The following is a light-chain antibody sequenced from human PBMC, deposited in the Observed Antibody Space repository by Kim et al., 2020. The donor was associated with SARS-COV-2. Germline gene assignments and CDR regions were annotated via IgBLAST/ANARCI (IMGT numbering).Light chain of an antibody. CDR2: QAS. CDR1: NLGVKY. V-gene: IGLV3-1*01. CDR3: QAWDSSTAV. Sequence: VPPGQTARITCSGNNLGVKYSCWYQQKPGQSPVLVIYQASKRPSGIPERFSGSNSGNTATLTISGTQAMDEADYYCQAWDSSTAVFGGGTQLTVL. J-gene: IGLJ2*01.